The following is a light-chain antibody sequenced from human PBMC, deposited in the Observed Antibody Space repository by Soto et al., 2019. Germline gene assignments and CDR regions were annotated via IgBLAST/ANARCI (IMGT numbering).Light chain of an antibody. V-gene: IGLV2-14*03. CDR3: NSYASVNSPVL. CDR1: SSDVGGYNY. Sequence: QPVLTQPASLSGSPGQSITISCTGTSSDVGGYNYVSWYQQHPGKAPRLMIYGVSNRPLGVSYRFSGSKSGNTASLTISGLQSEDEADYYCNSYASVNSPVLFGGGTKVTVL. J-gene: IGLJ2*01. CDR2: GVS.